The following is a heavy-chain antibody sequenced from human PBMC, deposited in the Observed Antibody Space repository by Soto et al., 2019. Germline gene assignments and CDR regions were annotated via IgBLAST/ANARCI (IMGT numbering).Heavy chain of an antibody. V-gene: IGHV3-23*01. D-gene: IGHD2-21*01. J-gene: IGHJ3*02. CDR1: EFPFSIFA. CDR3: AKDRVNHISVCDPFDI. CDR2: VGGSNDDT. Sequence: EVQLLESGGGLVQPGGSLRLSCAASEFPFSIFAMSWVRQAPGKGLEWVSGVGGSNDDTHYADSVKGRFTISRDNSKNTLFLKINSLRADDTAVYYCAKDRVNHISVCDPFDIWGQGTMVTFSS.